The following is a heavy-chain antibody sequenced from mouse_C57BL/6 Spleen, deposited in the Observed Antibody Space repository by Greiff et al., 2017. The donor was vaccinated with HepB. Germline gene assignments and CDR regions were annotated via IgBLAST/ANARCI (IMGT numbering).Heavy chain of an antibody. D-gene: IGHD1-1*01. V-gene: IGHV1-81*01. Sequence: QVQLKQSGAELARPGASVKLSCKASGYTFTSYGISWVKQRTGQGLEWIGEIYPRSGNTYYNEKFKGKATLTADKSSSTAYMELRSLTSEDSAVYFCSRPTEGFAYWGQGTLVTVSA. CDR2: IYPRSGNT. CDR1: GYTFTSYG. CDR3: SRPTEGFAY. J-gene: IGHJ3*01.